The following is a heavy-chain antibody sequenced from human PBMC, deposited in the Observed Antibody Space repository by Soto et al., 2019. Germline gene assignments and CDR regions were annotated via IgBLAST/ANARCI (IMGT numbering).Heavy chain of an antibody. D-gene: IGHD6-19*01. CDR2: IIPIFGTV. CDR1: GGTFRTYA. J-gene: IGHJ6*02. CDR3: AKGAVAGTPTSYYYYGMDV. Sequence: QVQLLQSGAEVKKPGSSVRVSCEASGGTFRTYAISWVRQAPGQGLEWMGGIIPIFGTVNYAQKFQGRVTITADECTTTVYMDLRSLRSEDTAVYYCAKGAVAGTPTSYYYYGMDVWGQGTTVTVSS. V-gene: IGHV1-69*12.